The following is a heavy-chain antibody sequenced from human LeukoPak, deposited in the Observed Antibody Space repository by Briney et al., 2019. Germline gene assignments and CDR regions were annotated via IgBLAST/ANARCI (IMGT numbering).Heavy chain of an antibody. CDR1: GFTFSSYS. Sequence: GGSLKLSCAASGFTFSSYSMNWVRQAPGKGLEWVSSISSSSSYIYYADSVKGRFTISRDNAKNSLYLQMSSLRAEDTAVYYCARDYYYDSSGYYYALSFNWFDPWGQGTLVTVSS. CDR2: ISSSSSYI. J-gene: IGHJ5*02. D-gene: IGHD3-22*01. CDR3: ARDYYYDSSGYYYALSFNWFDP. V-gene: IGHV3-21*01.